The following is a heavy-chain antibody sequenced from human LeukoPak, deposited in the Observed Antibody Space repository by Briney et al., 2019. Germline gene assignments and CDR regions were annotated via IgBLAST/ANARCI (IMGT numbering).Heavy chain of an antibody. J-gene: IGHJ4*02. Sequence: SETLSLTCTVSGGSISSYYWSWIRQPPGKGLEWIGYIYYSGSTNYNPSLKSRVTISVDTSKNQFSLKLSSVTAADTAVYYCARALRTYSRGYYFDYWGQGTLVTVSS. D-gene: IGHD4-11*01. CDR1: GGSISSYY. V-gene: IGHV4-59*08. CDR2: IYYSGST. CDR3: ARALRTYSRGYYFDY.